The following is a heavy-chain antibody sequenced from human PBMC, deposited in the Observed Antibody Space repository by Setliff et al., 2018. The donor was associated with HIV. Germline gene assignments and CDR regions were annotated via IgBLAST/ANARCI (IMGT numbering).Heavy chain of an antibody. CDR2: INPSGGST. D-gene: IGHD3-22*01. Sequence: ASVKVSCKASGYTFTSYYMHWVRQAPGQGLEWMGIINPSGGSTSYAQKFQGRVTMTRDTSTSTVYMELSSLRSEDTAVYYCARDGFRGYDSSGYLFSWVRRFHHDYYYYYMDVWGKGTTVTVSS. V-gene: IGHV1-46*01. CDR3: ARDGFRGYDSSGYLFSWVRRFHHDYYYYYMDV. J-gene: IGHJ6*03. CDR1: GYTFTSYY.